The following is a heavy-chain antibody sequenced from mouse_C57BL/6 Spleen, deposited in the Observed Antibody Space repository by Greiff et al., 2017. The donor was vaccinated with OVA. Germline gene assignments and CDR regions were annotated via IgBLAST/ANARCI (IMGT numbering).Heavy chain of an antibody. CDR2: IDPSDSET. V-gene: IGHV1-52*01. CDR3: ARDDYDWFAY. Sequence: QVQLQQSGAELMKPGASVKLSCKATGYTFTGYWMHWVKQRPIQGLEWIGNIDPSDSETHYNQKFKDKATLTVDKSSSTAYMQLSSLTSEDSAVYYCARDDYDWFAYWGQGTLVTVSA. D-gene: IGHD2-4*01. J-gene: IGHJ3*01. CDR1: GYTFTGYW.